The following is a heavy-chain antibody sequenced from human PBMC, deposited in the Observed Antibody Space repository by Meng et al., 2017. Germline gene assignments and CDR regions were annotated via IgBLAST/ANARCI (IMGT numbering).Heavy chain of an antibody. Sequence: GESLKISCAASGFTFSDYYMSWIRQAPGKGLEWVSYISSSGSTIYYADSVKGRFTISRDNAKNSLYLQMNSLRAEDTAVYYCARDGRHCSGGSCYSYWYFDLWGRGTLVTVSS. J-gene: IGHJ2*01. D-gene: IGHD2-15*01. V-gene: IGHV3-11*04. CDR1: GFTFSDYY. CDR2: ISSSGSTI. CDR3: ARDGRHCSGGSCYSYWYFDL.